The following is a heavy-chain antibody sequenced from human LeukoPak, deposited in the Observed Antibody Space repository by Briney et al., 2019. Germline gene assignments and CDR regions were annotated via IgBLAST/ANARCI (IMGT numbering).Heavy chain of an antibody. CDR1: GYTFTGYY. Sequence: ASVKVSCKASGYTFTGYYMHWVRQAPGQGLEWMGWINPNSGGTNYAQKFQGRVTMTRDTSISTAYMELSRLRSDDTAVYYCARLVGTIVVVIAMSENWFDPWGQGTLVTVSS. CDR2: INPNSGGT. V-gene: IGHV1-2*02. CDR3: ARLVGTIVVVIAMSENWFDP. D-gene: IGHD2-21*01. J-gene: IGHJ5*02.